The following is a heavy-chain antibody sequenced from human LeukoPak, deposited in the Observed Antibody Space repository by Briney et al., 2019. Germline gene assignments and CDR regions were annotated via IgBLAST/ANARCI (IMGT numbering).Heavy chain of an antibody. Sequence: ASVKVSCKASGYTITGYYIHWVRQAPGQGLEWMGWINPKRGDTNYAQKFQGRVTMTRDTSINTAFMELSRLRSDDTAVYYCAKDRHWIQGNFDCWGQGTLVTVAS. J-gene: IGHJ4*02. D-gene: IGHD5-18*01. CDR3: AKDRHWIQGNFDC. CDR2: INPKRGDT. CDR1: GYTITGYY. V-gene: IGHV1-2*02.